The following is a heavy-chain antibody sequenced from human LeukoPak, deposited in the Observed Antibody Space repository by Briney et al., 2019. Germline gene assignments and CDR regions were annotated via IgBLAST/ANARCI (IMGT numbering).Heavy chain of an antibody. CDR2: IYSSDNT. D-gene: IGHD3-16*01. Sequence: GGSLRLSCAASGFTVSGNYMSWVRQAPGKGLEWVSVIYSSDNTYYIDSVKGRFTISRDNSKNTLYLQMNSLRAEDTAGYYCAGRRVLDASFDYWGQGTLVTVSS. J-gene: IGHJ4*02. CDR3: AGRRVLDASFDY. V-gene: IGHV3-66*02. CDR1: GFTVSGNY.